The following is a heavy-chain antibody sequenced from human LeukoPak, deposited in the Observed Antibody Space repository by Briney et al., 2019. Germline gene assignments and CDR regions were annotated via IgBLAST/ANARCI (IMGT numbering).Heavy chain of an antibody. CDR1: GFIFDDYT. D-gene: IGHD4-17*01. Sequence: TGGSLRLSCAASGFIFDDYTMHWVRQAPGKGLEWVSLISWDGGSTYYADSVKGRFTISRDNSKNTLYLQMNSLRAEDTAVYYCAIAPYGDRYFDYWGQGTLVTVSS. V-gene: IGHV3-43*01. CDR3: AIAPYGDRYFDY. J-gene: IGHJ4*02. CDR2: ISWDGGST.